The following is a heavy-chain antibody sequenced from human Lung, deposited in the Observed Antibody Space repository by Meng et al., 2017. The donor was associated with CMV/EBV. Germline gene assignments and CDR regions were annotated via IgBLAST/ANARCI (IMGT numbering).Heavy chain of an antibody. D-gene: IGHD2-2*01. CDR2: INWNGGST. Sequence: GESLKISCAASGFTFDGYGMSWVRQAPGKGLEWVSGINWNGGSTGYADSVKGRFTISRDNAKNSLYLQMNSLRAEDTALYYCARDRDPAGDAFDIWGQGTMVTVSS. CDR1: GFTFDGYG. V-gene: IGHV3-20*04. CDR3: ARDRDPAGDAFDI. J-gene: IGHJ3*02.